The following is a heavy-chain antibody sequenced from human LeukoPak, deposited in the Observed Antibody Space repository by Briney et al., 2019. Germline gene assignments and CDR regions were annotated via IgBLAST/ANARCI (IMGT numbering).Heavy chain of an antibody. J-gene: IGHJ4*02. CDR2: IYYSGST. D-gene: IGHD5-18*01. CDR1: GGSISSGDYD. CDR3: ARQKKSGYSYGDFFDY. V-gene: IGHV4-61*08. Sequence: SETLSLTCTVSGGSISSGDYDWSWIRQPPGKGLEWNGYIYYSGSTNYNPSLKSRVTISVDTSKNQFSLKLSSVTAADTAVYYCARQKKSGYSYGDFFDYWGQGTLVTVSS.